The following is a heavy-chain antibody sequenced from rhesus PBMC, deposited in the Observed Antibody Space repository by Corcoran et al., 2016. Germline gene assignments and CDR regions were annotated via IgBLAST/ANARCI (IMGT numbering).Heavy chain of an antibody. CDR1: GASLSSHY. J-gene: IGHJ4*01. Sequence: QVQLQESGPGLVKPSETLPLTCAVPGASLSSHYWRWIRQAPGKGLEWIGRIFGSGGSTDYNPSLKSRVTISIDTSKNQFSLKLSSVTAADTAVYYCAKTYSVAAETWGQGVLVTVSS. D-gene: IGHD6-31*01. CDR2: IFGSGGST. CDR3: AKTYSVAAET. V-gene: IGHV4S2*01.